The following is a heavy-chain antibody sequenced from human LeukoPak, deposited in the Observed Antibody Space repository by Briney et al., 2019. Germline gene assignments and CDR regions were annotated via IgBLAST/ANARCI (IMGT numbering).Heavy chain of an antibody. CDR2: INPNSGGT. V-gene: IGHV1-2*02. CDR3: ARARRAAAGHFDY. D-gene: IGHD6-13*01. Sequence: GASVKVSCKASGGTFRRFAMSWVRQAPGQGLEWMGWINPNSGGTNYAQKFQGRVTMTRDTSISTAYMELSRLRSDDTAVYYCARARRAAAGHFDYWGQGTLVTVSS. CDR1: GGTFRRFA. J-gene: IGHJ4*02.